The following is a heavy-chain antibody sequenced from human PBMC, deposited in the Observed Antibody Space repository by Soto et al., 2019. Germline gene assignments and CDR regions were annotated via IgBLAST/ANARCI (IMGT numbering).Heavy chain of an antibody. CDR3: ARDNSYACDY. CDR1: GFTFTSHS. D-gene: IGHD1-20*01. V-gene: IGHV3-48*01. Sequence: PGGSLRLSCAASGFTFTSHSMNWVRQAPGKGLEWVSYISSGSRAIYYADSVKGRFTISRDNAKNSLYLQMNSLRAEDTAVYYCARDNSYACDYCGRGTLVPVSS. J-gene: IGHJ4*02. CDR2: ISSGSRAI.